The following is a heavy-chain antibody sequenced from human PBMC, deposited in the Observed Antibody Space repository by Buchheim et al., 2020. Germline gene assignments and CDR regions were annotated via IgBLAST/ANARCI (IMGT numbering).Heavy chain of an antibody. Sequence: QVQLQESGPGLVKASETLSLTCTVSGGSISSYYWSYIRQPPGKGLEWIGYVYYSGHTNYNPSLNSRFTISLDTSKTQLTLMLRSVTAADTAVYYCARHRNWTFDLWGRGTL. V-gene: IGHV4-59*01. CDR1: GGSISSYY. CDR2: VYYSGHT. J-gene: IGHJ2*01. CDR3: ARHRNWTFDL.